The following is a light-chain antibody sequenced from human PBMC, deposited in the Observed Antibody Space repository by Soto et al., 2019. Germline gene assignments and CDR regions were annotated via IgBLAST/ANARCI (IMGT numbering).Light chain of an antibody. CDR3: AAWDDSLSGVV. J-gene: IGLJ2*01. Sequence: VLTQPPSASGTPGQRVTVSCSGSSSNIGSNYVYWYQQLPGTAPKLLIYGNNQRPSGVPDRFSGSKSGTSASLAISGLRSEDEADYYCAAWDDSLSGVVFGGGTKLTVL. CDR2: GNN. V-gene: IGLV1-47*01. CDR1: SSNIGSNY.